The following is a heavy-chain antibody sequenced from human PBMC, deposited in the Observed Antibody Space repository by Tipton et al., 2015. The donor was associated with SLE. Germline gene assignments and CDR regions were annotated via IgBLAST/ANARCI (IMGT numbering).Heavy chain of an antibody. CDR3: EGGSQLGTFDY. V-gene: IGHV4-61*02. J-gene: IGHJ4*02. Sequence: TLSLTCTVSGGSISSGSYYWSWIRQPAGKGLEWIGRIYTSGSTNYNPSLKRRLTISATTSKIQFSLKLSSVTAADTAVYYWEGGSQLGTFDYWGQGTLVTVSS. CDR1: GGSISSGSYY. CDR2: IYTSGST. D-gene: IGHD6-13*01.